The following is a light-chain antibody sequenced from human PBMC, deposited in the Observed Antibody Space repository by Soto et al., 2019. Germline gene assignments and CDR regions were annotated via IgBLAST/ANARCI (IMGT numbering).Light chain of an antibody. CDR1: QLGDKY. Sequence: SYELTQPPSVSVSPGQTASITCSGDQLGDKYTCWYQQKSGQSPILVIYQDTKRPSGIPERFSGSNSGNTATLTIGGTQAMDEADYFCQSWDSNTVVFGGGTKLTVL. CDR2: QDT. V-gene: IGLV3-1*01. CDR3: QSWDSNTVV. J-gene: IGLJ3*02.